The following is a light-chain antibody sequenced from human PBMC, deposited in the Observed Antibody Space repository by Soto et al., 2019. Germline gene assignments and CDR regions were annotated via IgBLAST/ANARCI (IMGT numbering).Light chain of an antibody. Sequence: TVLTQSPGTLSLSPGARATLSCRASQSLNRDLAWYQQKPGQSPRLLIFGASIRATGIPARFSGSGYGTAGTLTIGSLQSEDGALYDGQQYNNWPGTFGQGTKVDIK. CDR1: QSLNRD. J-gene: IGKJ1*01. CDR3: QQYNNWPGT. V-gene: IGKV3-15*01. CDR2: GAS.